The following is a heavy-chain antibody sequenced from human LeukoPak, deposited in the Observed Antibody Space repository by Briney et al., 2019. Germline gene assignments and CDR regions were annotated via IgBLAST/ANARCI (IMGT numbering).Heavy chain of an antibody. CDR3: ARYRGLWFGESNRYYYHYIDV. Sequence: PSETLSLTCTVSGGSISTYYWSWMRQPPGKRLYGFGHIYYDGITNYNPSLKSRVTISVDASKNQFSLKLSSVTAADTAVYYCARYRGLWFGESNRYYYHYIDVWGKGTTVTVSS. CDR2: IYYDGIT. CDR1: GGSISTYY. D-gene: IGHD3-10*01. J-gene: IGHJ6*03. V-gene: IGHV4-59*01.